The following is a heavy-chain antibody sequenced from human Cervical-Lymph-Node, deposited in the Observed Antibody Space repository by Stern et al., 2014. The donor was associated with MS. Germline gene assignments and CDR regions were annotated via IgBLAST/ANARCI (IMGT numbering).Heavy chain of an antibody. Sequence: VQLVESGADVKKPGSAVRVSCKASGGVSTIRQAPGLGLASMGGIIRPVATAHYAQRFQGRLTITADTSRNTTYMELRSLRSDDTAVYYCARGTGDNWFDPWGQGTLVSVSS. D-gene: IGHD3-10*01. J-gene: IGHJ5*02. CDR2: IIRPVATA. CDR3: ARGTGDNWFDP. V-gene: IGHV1-69*14. CDR1: GG.